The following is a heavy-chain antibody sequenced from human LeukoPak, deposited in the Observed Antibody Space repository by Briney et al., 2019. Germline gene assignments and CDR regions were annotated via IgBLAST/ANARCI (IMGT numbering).Heavy chain of an antibody. V-gene: IGHV1-2*02. CDR3: ASLNLPDSSGYYDD. CDR1: GYTFTGHY. D-gene: IGHD3-22*01. CDR2: INPNSGGT. Sequence: GASVKVSCKASGYTFTGHYMHWVRQAPGQGLVWMGWINPNSGGTNYAQKFQGRVTMTRDTSISTAYMELSRLRSDDSAVYYCASLNLPDSSGYYDDWGQGTLVTVSS. J-gene: IGHJ4*02.